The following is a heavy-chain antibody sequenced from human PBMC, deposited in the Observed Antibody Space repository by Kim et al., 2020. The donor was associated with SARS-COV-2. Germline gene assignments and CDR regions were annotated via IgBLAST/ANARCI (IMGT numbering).Heavy chain of an antibody. J-gene: IGHJ6*02. CDR3: ARDSVGWLVRMGYYYYGMDV. D-gene: IGHD6-19*01. Sequence: GGSLRLSCAASGFTVSSNYMSWVRQAPGKGLEWVSVIYSGGSTYYADSVKGRFTISRDNSKNTLYLQMNSLRAEDTAVYYCARDSVGWLVRMGYYYYGMDVWGQGTTVTVSS. CDR2: IYSGGST. V-gene: IGHV3-66*02. CDR1: GFTVSSNY.